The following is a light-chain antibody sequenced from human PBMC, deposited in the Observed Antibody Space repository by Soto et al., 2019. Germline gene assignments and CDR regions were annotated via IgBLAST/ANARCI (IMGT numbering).Light chain of an antibody. CDR3: SSFAGTNSFV. J-gene: IGLJ1*01. V-gene: IGLV2-14*01. CDR2: DVS. Sequence: QSALTQPASVSGSPGQSITISCTGTSSDVGGYNYVSWYQQHPGKAPKLMIYDVSNRPSGVSNRFSGSKSYTTASLTVSGLQAEDEADYYCSSFAGTNSFVFGTWTKLTVL. CDR1: SSDVGGYNY.